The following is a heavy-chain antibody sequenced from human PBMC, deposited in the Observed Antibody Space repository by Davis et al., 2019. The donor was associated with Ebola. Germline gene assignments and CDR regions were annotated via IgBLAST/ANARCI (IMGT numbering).Heavy chain of an antibody. CDR1: GYTFTSYD. J-gene: IGHJ4*02. Sequence: ASVEVSCKASGYTFTSYDINWVRQATGQGLEWMGWMNPNSGNTGYAQKFQGRVTITRNTSISTAYMELSSLRSEDTAVYYCARGRGRSGSYYFDYWGQGTLVTVSS. D-gene: IGHD1-26*01. CDR2: MNPNSGNT. V-gene: IGHV1-8*03. CDR3: ARGRGRSGSYYFDY.